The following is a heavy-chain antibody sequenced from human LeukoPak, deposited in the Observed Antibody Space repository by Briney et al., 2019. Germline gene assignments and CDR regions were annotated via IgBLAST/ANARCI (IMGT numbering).Heavy chain of an antibody. J-gene: IGHJ6*03. V-gene: IGHV4-31*03. D-gene: IGHD4-11*01. CDR3: ARDNGDYRSIYYYMDV. Sequence: PSETLSLTCTVSGGSINSGGSYWSWIRQHPGKGLEWMGCIYYSWSSYYNPSLKSRVTLSLYTSKNQFSLKLSSVTAADTAVYYCARDNGDYRSIYYYMDVWGKGTTVTVSS. CDR2: IYYSWSS. CDR1: GGSINSGGSY.